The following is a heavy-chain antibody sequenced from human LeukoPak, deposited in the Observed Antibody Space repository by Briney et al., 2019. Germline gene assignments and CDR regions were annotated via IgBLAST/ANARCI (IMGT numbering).Heavy chain of an antibody. D-gene: IGHD6-19*01. CDR1: GFTFSSFA. CDR2: ISDNSGDT. CDR3: SNGRTSSGTLQHDY. Sequence: GGSLRLSCAASGFTFSSFAMSWVRQAPGQGLEWVSAISDNSGDTYYADSVKGRFTISRDNSENTLYLQMNSLRAEDTALYYCSNGRTSSGTLQHDYWGQGTLVTVSS. J-gene: IGHJ4*02. V-gene: IGHV3-23*01.